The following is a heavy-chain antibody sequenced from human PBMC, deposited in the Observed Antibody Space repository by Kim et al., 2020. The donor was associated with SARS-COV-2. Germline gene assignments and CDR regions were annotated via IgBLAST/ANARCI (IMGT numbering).Heavy chain of an antibody. CDR2: ISYDGSKK. D-gene: IGHD3-22*01. Sequence: GGSLRLSCAASGFTFSRYAMHWVRQAPGKGLEWVAVISYDGSKKYYADSVKGRFTISRDNSKNTLYLQMNSLRAEDTAVYYCARGDSDYYDSFDPWGQGTLLTVSS. CDR1: GFTFSRYA. J-gene: IGHJ5*02. CDR3: ARGDSDYYDSFDP. V-gene: IGHV3-30*04.